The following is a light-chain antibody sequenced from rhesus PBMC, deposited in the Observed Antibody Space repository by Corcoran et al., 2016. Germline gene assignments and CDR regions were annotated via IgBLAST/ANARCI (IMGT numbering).Light chain of an antibody. CDR3: QVWDSDNDHYI. CDR1: NFGTQT. Sequence: YDLTQPPSVSVSPGQTARIACGRDNFGTQTVHWYQHKPPLAPVLVISYDTERPSGIPDRFSGHKSGNAATLTIRGVEAGEEADYNCQVWDSDNDHYIFGGGTRLTVL. CDR2: YDT. J-gene: IGLJ1*01. V-gene: IGLV3-44*01.